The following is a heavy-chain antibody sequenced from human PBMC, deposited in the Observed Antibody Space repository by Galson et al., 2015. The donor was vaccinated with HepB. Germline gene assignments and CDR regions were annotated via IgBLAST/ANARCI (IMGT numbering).Heavy chain of an antibody. CDR3: ARDGSHYDVDY. CDR2: IYSGGRA. J-gene: IGHJ4*02. V-gene: IGHV3-53*01. CDR1: GFTVSFNY. Sequence: SLRLSCAASGFTVSFNYMSWVRQAPGKGLEWVSVIYSGGRAYYADSVKGRFTISRDDSRDILYLQMNSLRVDDAARYYCARDGSHYDVDYWGQGTLVTVFS. D-gene: IGHD1-26*01.